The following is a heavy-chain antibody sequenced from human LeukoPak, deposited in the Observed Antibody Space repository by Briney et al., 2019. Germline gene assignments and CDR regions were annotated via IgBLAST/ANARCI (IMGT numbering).Heavy chain of an antibody. V-gene: IGHV3-74*01. D-gene: IGHD4-11*01. CDR3: ARGLQGIDY. CDR1: GFTLSSYW. J-gene: IGHJ4*02. CDR2: IYTDDIST. Sequence: GFLRLSCAASGFTLSSYWMHWVRQVPGKGLMWVSVIYTDDISTNYADSVKGRFTISRDNAENTLYLQMNSLRAEDTAVYYCARGLQGIDYWGQGTLVTVSS.